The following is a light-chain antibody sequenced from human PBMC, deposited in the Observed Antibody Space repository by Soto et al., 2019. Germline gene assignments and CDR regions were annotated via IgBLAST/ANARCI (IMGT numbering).Light chain of an antibody. J-gene: IGKJ1*01. V-gene: IGKV3-15*01. CDR3: QQYNDWPRT. Sequence: ETVMTQSPATLSLSPGERATLSCRASQTVGSNLAWYQQTPGRAPRLLIYGASTSATGIPARFSGGGSGTEFTLTISSLQSEDFAVYYCQQYNDWPRTFGQGTKVEI. CDR1: QTVGSN. CDR2: GAS.